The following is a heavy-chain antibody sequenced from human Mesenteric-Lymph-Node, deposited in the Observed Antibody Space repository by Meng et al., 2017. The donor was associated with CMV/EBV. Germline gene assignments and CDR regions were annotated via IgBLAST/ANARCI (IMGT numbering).Heavy chain of an antibody. V-gene: IGHV4-59*12. D-gene: IGHD3-3*01. CDR3: ARDLAENEWLHYYYYDMDV. Sequence: LSLTCTVSGGSISSYYWSWIRQPPGKGLEWIGYIYYSGSTNYNPSLKSRVTISVDTSKNQFSLKLTSVAAADTAVYYCARDLAENEWLHYYYYDMDVWGQGTTVTVSS. J-gene: IGHJ6*02. CDR2: IYYSGST. CDR1: GGSISSYY.